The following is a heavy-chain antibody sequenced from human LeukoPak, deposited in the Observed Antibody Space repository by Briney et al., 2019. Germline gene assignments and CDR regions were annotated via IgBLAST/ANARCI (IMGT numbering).Heavy chain of an antibody. CDR1: GGSISSGGYY. CDR3: ARSHSGHDYWLQFDY. D-gene: IGHD5-12*01. Sequence: PSQTLSLTCTVSGGSISSGGYYWSWIRQHPGKGLEWIGYIYYSGSTYYNPSLKSRVTISVDTSKNQFSLKLSSVTAADTAVYYCARSHSGHDYWLQFDYWGQGTLVTVSS. J-gene: IGHJ4*02. V-gene: IGHV4-31*03. CDR2: IYYSGST.